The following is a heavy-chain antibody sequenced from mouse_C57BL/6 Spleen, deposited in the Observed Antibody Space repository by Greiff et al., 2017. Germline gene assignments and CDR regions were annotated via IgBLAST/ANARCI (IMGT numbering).Heavy chain of an antibody. V-gene: IGHV1-82*01. CDR3: AALGLPDY. Sequence: QVQLQQSGPELVKPGASVKISCKASGYAFSSSWMNWVKQRPGKGLEWIGRIYPGDGDTNYNGKFKGKATLTADKSSSTAYMQLSSLTSEDSAVYFCAALGLPDYWGQGTTLTVSS. CDR2: IYPGDGDT. D-gene: IGHD3-1*01. CDR1: GYAFSSSW. J-gene: IGHJ2*01.